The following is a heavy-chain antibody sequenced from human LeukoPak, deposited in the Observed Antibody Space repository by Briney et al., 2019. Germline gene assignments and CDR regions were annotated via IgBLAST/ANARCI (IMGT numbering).Heavy chain of an antibody. Sequence: GGSLRLSCAASGFTFSSYAMSWVRQAPGKGLEWVSAISGSGGSTYYADSVKGRFTISRDNSKNTLYLQMNSLRAEDTAVYYCAKVGAETYYDFWSGYPEDMDFWGKGTTVTVSS. CDR1: GFTFSSYA. CDR3: AKVGAETYYDFWSGYPEDMDF. V-gene: IGHV3-23*01. D-gene: IGHD3-3*01. CDR2: ISGSGGST. J-gene: IGHJ6*03.